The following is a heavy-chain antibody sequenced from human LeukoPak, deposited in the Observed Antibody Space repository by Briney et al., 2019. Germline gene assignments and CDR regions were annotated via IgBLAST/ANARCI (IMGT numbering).Heavy chain of an antibody. V-gene: IGHV4-39*01. CDR2: IYYSGST. D-gene: IGHD6-19*01. J-gene: IGHJ4*02. Sequence: SETLSLTCTVSGGSISSSSYYWGWIRQPPGKGLEWIGSIYYSGSTYYNPSLKSRVTISVDTSKNQFSLKLSSVTAADTAVYYCASFRYSSGFVFDYWGQGTLVTVSS. CDR3: ASFRYSSGFVFDY. CDR1: GGSISSSSYY.